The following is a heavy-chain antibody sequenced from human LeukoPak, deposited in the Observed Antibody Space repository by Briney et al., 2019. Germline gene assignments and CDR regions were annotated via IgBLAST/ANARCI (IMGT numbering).Heavy chain of an antibody. CDR2: TYYRSKWYN. Sequence: SQTLSLTCAISGDSVSSNSAAWNWIRRSPSRGLEWLGRTYYRSKWYNDYAISVKSRITINPDTSKNRFSLQLNSVTPEDTAVYYCAREGVVAGDLDYWGQGALVTVSS. CDR1: GDSVSSNSAA. D-gene: IGHD2-21*01. J-gene: IGHJ4*02. CDR3: AREGVVAGDLDY. V-gene: IGHV6-1*01.